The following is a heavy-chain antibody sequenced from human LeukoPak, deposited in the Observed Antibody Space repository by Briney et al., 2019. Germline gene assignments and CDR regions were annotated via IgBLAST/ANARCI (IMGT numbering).Heavy chain of an antibody. D-gene: IGHD1-1*01. J-gene: IGHJ4*02. CDR2: INHSGST. CDR1: GGSFSGYY. V-gene: IGHV4-34*01. CDR3: AREGGYNWKKFDY. Sequence: SETLSLTCAVYGGSFSGYYWSWIRQPPGKGLEWIGEINHSGSTNYNPSLKCRVTISVDTSKNQFSLKLSSVTAADTAVYYCAREGGYNWKKFDYWGQGTLVTVSS.